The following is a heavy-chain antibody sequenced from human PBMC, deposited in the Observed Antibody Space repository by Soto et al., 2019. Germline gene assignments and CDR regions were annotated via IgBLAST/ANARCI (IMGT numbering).Heavy chain of an antibody. V-gene: IGHV3-11*01. CDR3: ARDPELRFLEWSLYFDY. Sequence: GRSLRLSCAASGFTFSDYYMSWIRQAPGKGLEWVSYISSSGSTIYYADSVKGRFTISRDNAKNSLYLQMNSLRAEDTAVYYCARDPELRFLEWSLYFDYWGQGTLVTVSS. CDR2: ISSSGSTI. CDR1: GFTFSDYY. D-gene: IGHD3-3*01. J-gene: IGHJ4*02.